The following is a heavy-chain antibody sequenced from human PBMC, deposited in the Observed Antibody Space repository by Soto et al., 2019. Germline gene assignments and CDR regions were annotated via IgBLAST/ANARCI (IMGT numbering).Heavy chain of an antibody. Sequence: PGGSLRLSCAASGFTFSGSAMYWVRQASGKGLEWVGRITSKANNYATAYAASVKGRFTISRDDSKNTAYLQMNSLEAEDTAVYYCTRTDSNADLLFDYWGQGTLVTVSS. V-gene: IGHV3-73*01. CDR2: ITSKANNYAT. CDR3: TRTDSNADLLFDY. CDR1: GFTFSGSA. J-gene: IGHJ4*02. D-gene: IGHD1-26*01.